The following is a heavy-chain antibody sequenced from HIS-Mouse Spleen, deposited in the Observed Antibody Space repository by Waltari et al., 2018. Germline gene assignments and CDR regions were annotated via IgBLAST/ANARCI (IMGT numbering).Heavy chain of an antibody. CDR3: AKDLARKDSGYDAFDI. J-gene: IGHJ3*02. CDR1: GFTFSSYG. V-gene: IGHV3-33*06. D-gene: IGHD5-12*01. CDR2: IWYDGSNK. Sequence: QVQLVESGGGVVQPGRSLRLSCAASGFTFSSYGMHWVRQAPGKGGGWVAVIWYDGSNKYYAESVKGRFTISRDNSKNTLYLQMNSLRAEDTAVYYCAKDLARKDSGYDAFDIWGQGTMVTVSS.